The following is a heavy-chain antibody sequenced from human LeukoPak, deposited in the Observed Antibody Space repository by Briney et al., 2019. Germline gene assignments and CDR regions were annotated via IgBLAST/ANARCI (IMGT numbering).Heavy chain of an antibody. CDR2: MNPNSGNT. V-gene: IGHV1-8*03. CDR1: GYTFTSYD. D-gene: IGHD3-3*01. Sequence: ASVKVSCKASGYTFTSYDINWVRQATGQGLEWMGWMNPNSGNTGYAQKFQGRVTITRNTSISTAYMELSSLRFEDTAVYYCARSAYYDFWSSLADWFDPWGQGTLVTVSS. CDR3: ARSAYYDFWSSLADWFDP. J-gene: IGHJ5*02.